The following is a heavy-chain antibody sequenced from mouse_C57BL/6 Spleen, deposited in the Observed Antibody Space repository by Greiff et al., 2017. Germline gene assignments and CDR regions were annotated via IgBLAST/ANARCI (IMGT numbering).Heavy chain of an antibody. D-gene: IGHD1-1*01. J-gene: IGHJ4*01. V-gene: IGHV1-76*01. CDR2: IYPGSGNT. Sequence: QVQLQQSGAELVRPGASVKLSCKASGYTFTDYYINWVKQRPGQGLEWISRIYPGSGNTYYNEKFKGKATLTAEKSSSTAYMQLSSLTSEDSAVYFCARDGSSYEYYAMDYWGQGTSGTVSS. CDR1: GYTFTDYY. CDR3: ARDGSSYEYYAMDY.